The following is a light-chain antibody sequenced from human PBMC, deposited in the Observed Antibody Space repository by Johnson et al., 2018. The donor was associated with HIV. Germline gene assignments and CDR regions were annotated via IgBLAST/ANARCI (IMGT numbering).Light chain of an antibody. Sequence: SGTYSNIEHNYVSWYQQLPGTAPKLLIYGTTKRPSGIPDRFSGSKSGTSATLDITGLQTGDEADYYCGTWDNSLSTGGVFGTGTKVTVL. CDR1: YSNIEHNY. CDR3: GTWDNSLSTGGV. J-gene: IGLJ1*01. CDR2: GTT. V-gene: IGLV1-51*01.